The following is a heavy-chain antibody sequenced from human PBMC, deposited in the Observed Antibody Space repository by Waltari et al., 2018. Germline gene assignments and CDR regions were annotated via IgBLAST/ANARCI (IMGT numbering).Heavy chain of an antibody. Sequence: QVQLQQWGAGLLKPSETLSLTGAVYAGSSSGYYWCWFRHPPGKGLEWIGEINHSGSTNYNPSLKSRVTISVDTSKNQFSLKLSSVTAADTAVYYCARAYYDFWSGSTNWFDPWGQGTLVTVSS. V-gene: IGHV4-34*01. J-gene: IGHJ5*02. CDR3: ARAYYDFWSGSTNWFDP. CDR2: INHSGST. CDR1: AGSSSGYY. D-gene: IGHD3-3*01.